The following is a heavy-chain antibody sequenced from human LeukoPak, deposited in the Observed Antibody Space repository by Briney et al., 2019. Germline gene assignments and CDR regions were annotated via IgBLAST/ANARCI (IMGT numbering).Heavy chain of an antibody. Sequence: PSETLSLTCTVSGGSISNYYWSWIRQPPGKGLEWIGYIYHGGRTNYNPSLKSRVTISVDTSKNQFSVKLSSVTAADTAVYYCARGRAAADAFEIWGQGTMVTVSS. V-gene: IGHV4-59*01. CDR3: ARGRAAADAFEI. CDR1: GGSISNYY. D-gene: IGHD6-13*01. J-gene: IGHJ3*02. CDR2: IYHGGRT.